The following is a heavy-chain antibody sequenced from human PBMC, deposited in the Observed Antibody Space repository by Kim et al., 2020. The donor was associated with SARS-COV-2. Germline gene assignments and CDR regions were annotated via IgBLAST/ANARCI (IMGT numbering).Heavy chain of an antibody. CDR3: ARRSRGDGSPGY. J-gene: IGHJ4*02. D-gene: IGHD3-16*01. Sequence: YFNPALKSRVTISVDTSKKQFSLKWTSVTAADTAVYYCARRSRGDGSPGYWGQGTLVTVSS. V-gene: IGHV4-39*01.